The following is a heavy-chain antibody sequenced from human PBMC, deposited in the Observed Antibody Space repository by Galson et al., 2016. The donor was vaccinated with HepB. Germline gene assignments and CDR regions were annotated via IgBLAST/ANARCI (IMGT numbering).Heavy chain of an antibody. D-gene: IGHD4-17*01. Sequence: SETLSLTCTVSGGSISSGSYYWGWIRQPPGKGLEWIGSIYYSGNPYYNPSPQHRVTISVDTSKNHFSLKLRSVTAADPALFYCASFSGDDYYYTMDVWGKGTTVTVSS. V-gene: IGHV4-39*01. CDR1: GGSISSGSYY. CDR2: IYYSGNP. CDR3: ASFSGDDYYYTMDV. J-gene: IGHJ6*03.